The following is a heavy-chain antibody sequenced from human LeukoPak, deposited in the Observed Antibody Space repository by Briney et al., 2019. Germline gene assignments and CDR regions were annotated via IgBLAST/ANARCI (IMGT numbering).Heavy chain of an antibody. Sequence: GGSLRLSCAASGFTFSSYWMSWVRQAPGKGLEWVANIKQDGSEKYYVDSVKGRFTISRDNAKNSLYLQMNSLRAGDTAVYYCARGYDFWSGYPSLYYFDYWGQGTLVTVSS. D-gene: IGHD3-3*01. CDR3: ARGYDFWSGYPSLYYFDY. CDR2: IKQDGSEK. CDR1: GFTFSSYW. J-gene: IGHJ4*02. V-gene: IGHV3-7*01.